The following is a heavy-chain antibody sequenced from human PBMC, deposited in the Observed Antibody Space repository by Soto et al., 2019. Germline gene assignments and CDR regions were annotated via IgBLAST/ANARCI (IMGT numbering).Heavy chain of an antibody. Sequence: QVLLVQSGAEVKKPGASVKVSCKASGYTFTSYGISWVRQAPGQGLEWMGWISAYNGNTNYAQELQGRVTMTPDTSTSTAYMELRSLRSDDTAVYYCARAVGLELTGSYYYYYMDVWGKGTTVTISS. CDR3: ARAVGLELTGSYYYYYMDV. CDR2: ISAYNGNT. D-gene: IGHD1-7*01. V-gene: IGHV1-18*01. CDR1: GYTFTSYG. J-gene: IGHJ6*03.